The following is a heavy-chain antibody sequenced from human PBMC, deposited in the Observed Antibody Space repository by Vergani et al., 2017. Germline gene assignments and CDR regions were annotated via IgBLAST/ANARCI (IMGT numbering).Heavy chain of an antibody. J-gene: IGHJ4*02. D-gene: IGHD3-10*01. CDR1: GYTFTSYD. V-gene: IGHV1-8*01. Sequence: QVQLVQSGAEVKKPGASVKVSCKASGYTFTSYDINWVRQATGQGLEWMGWMNPNSGNTGYAQKFQGRVTMTRNTSISTAYMELSSLRSEDTAVYYCARCFSVFVRFGVLLTRDYWGQGTLVTVSS. CDR3: ARCFSVFVRFGVLLTRDY. CDR2: MNPNSGNT.